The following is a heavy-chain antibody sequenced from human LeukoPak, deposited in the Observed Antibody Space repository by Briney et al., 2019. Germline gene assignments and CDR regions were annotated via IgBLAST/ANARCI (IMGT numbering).Heavy chain of an antibody. D-gene: IGHD3-10*01. CDR3: AKDIRGSGSYGWFDP. CDR1: GFSVSNNY. CDR2: ISSSGANT. Sequence: PGGSLRLSCLVSGFSVSNNYVSWVRQAPGKGLEWVSSISSSGANTYYADSVRGRFTISRDSSKNTLYLQMNSLRADDTAVYYCAKDIRGSGSYGWFDPWGQGTLVTVSS. J-gene: IGHJ5*02. V-gene: IGHV3-23*01.